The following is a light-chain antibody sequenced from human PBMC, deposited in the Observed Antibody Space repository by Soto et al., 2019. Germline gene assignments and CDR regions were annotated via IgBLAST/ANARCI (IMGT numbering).Light chain of an antibody. CDR1: QSISVW. J-gene: IGKJ1*01. Sequence: DIQMTQSPSTLSAFVGDRVTITCRASQSISVWLAWYQQKPGKAPKLLMYKASSLESGVPSRFSGSGSGTEFTLTISSLQSDDFATYYCQQYDSYPWTFGQGTKVKIK. V-gene: IGKV1-5*03. CDR3: QQYDSYPWT. CDR2: KAS.